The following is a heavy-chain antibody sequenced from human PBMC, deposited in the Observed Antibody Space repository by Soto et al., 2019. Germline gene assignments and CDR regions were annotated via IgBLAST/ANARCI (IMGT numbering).Heavy chain of an antibody. CDR2: ISGSGGST. CDR3: AKSVGDV. Sequence: PGGSLRLSCAASGFSFSTYAMTWVRQAPGKGLEWVSSISGSGGSTYYADSVKGRSTVSRDNSKNMLYLQMNSLRVEDTAVYYCAKSVGDVWGKGTTVTVSS. J-gene: IGHJ6*04. V-gene: IGHV3-23*01. CDR1: GFSFSTYA.